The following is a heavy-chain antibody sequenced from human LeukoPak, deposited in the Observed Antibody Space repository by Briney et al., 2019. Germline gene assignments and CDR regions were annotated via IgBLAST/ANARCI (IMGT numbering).Heavy chain of an antibody. CDR2: ISGSGGST. CDR1: GFTFSSYA. CDR3: ALWFGELVDY. V-gene: IGHV3-23*01. J-gene: IGHJ4*02. Sequence: GGSLRLSCAASGFTFSSYAMSWVRQAPGKGLEWVSAISGSGGSTYYADSVKGRFTISRDNSKNTLYLQKNSLSAEDTAVYYCALWFGELVDYWGQGTLVTVSS. D-gene: IGHD3-10*01.